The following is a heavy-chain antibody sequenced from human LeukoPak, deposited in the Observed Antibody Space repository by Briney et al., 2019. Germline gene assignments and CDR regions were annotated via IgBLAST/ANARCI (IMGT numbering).Heavy chain of an antibody. Sequence: GGSLRLSCPASGFTFSSYEMNWVRQAPGKGLEWVSYISSSGSTIYYADSVKGRFTISRDNAKNSLYLQMNSLRAEDTAVYYCAELGITMIGGVWGKGTTVTISS. CDR3: AELGITMIGGV. D-gene: IGHD3-10*02. V-gene: IGHV3-48*03. J-gene: IGHJ6*04. CDR1: GFTFSSYE. CDR2: ISSSGSTI.